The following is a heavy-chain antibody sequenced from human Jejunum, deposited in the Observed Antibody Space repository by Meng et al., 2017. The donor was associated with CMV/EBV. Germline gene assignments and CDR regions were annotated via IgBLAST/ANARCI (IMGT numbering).Heavy chain of an antibody. Sequence: LTCTVSGGSVSSGSYFWSWIRQPPGKGLEWIGYIYYSGSTSYNPSLKSRVTISIDTSNSQLSLKLSSVTAADTAVYYCARGWGWFDPWGQGTLVTVSS. J-gene: IGHJ5*02. CDR2: IYYSGST. V-gene: IGHV4-61*01. D-gene: IGHD3-16*01. CDR1: GGSVSSGSYF. CDR3: ARGWGWFDP.